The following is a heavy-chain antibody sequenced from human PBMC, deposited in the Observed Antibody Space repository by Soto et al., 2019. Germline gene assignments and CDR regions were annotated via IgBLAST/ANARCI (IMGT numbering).Heavy chain of an antibody. D-gene: IGHD3-16*01. CDR3: ARAYRGTDYYRMDV. CDR1: GGSISSAGCY. CDR2: IYYSGST. Sequence: QVQLQESGPGLVKPSQTLSLSCNVSGGSISSAGCYWSWIRQHPGKGLEWIGNIYYSGSTNNSPSLKGRVTISVHTSKSEYSLKLSSGTAADTAVYYSARAYRGTDYYRMDVWGKGTRVTVSS. V-gene: IGHV4-31*03. J-gene: IGHJ6*04.